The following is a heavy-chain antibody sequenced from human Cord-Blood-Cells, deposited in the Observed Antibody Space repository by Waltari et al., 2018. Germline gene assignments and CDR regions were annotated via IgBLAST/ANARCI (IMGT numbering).Heavy chain of an antibody. J-gene: IGHJ4*02. CDR2: IIPIFGTA. CDR1: GGTFSSYA. V-gene: IGHV1-69*01. Sequence: QVQLVQSGAEVTKPGSSVKVSCKASGGTFSSYAISWVRQAPGQGLEWMGGIIPIFGTANYAQKFQGRVTMTADETTSTAYMELSSLRSEDTAVYYCARDPEDYYYDSSGYYDYWGQGTLVTVSS. CDR3: ARDPEDYYYDSSGYYDY. D-gene: IGHD3-22*01.